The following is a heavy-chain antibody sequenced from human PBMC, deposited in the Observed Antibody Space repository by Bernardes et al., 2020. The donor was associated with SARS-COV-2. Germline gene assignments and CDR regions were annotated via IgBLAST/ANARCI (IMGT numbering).Heavy chain of an antibody. Sequence: GGSLSLSCAASGFTFSGSSMHWVRQASGKGLEWVGRIESKANNYATVYAASVNGRFTISSDDSKNTAYLQMNSLKSEDTAVDYCARPNPAVAAYWDAFDIGGQGTLVTGSS. CDR2: IESKANNYAT. CDR1: GFTFSGSS. CDR3: ARPNPAVAAYWDAFDI. J-gene: IGHJ3*02. V-gene: IGHV3-73*01. D-gene: IGHD6-19*01.